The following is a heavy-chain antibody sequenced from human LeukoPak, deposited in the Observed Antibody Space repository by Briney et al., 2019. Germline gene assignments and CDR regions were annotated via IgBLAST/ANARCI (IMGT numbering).Heavy chain of an antibody. V-gene: IGHV1-18*01. Sequence: ASVKVSCKASGGTFSSYAISWVRQAPGQGLEWMGWISAYNGNTNYAQKLQGRVTMTTDTSTSTAYMELRSLRSDDTAVYYCARDAKPYDILTGYNYWGQGTLVTVSS. CDR1: GGTFSSYA. J-gene: IGHJ4*02. CDR3: ARDAKPYDILTGYNY. D-gene: IGHD3-9*01. CDR2: ISAYNGNT.